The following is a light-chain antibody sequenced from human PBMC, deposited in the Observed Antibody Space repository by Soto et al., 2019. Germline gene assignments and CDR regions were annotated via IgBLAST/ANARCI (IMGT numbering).Light chain of an antibody. CDR1: QDISKF. Sequence: DIQMTQSPSSVSASIGDRVSFTCQASQDISKFLHWYQHKPGKAPKLLIYDASSLESGVPSRFSGSGSGTEFTLTISSLQPDDFATYYCQQYNSYSWTFGQGTKVDIK. CDR2: DAS. J-gene: IGKJ1*01. CDR3: QQYNSYSWT. V-gene: IGKV1-5*01.